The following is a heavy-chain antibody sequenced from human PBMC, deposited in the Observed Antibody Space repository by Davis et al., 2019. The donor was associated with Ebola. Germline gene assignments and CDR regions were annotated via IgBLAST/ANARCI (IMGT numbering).Heavy chain of an antibody. J-gene: IGHJ5*02. V-gene: IGHV1-18*01. D-gene: IGHD2-15*01. Sequence: ASVKVSCKASGYTFTSYGISWVRQAPGQGLEWMGWISAYNGNTNYAQKLQGRVTMTTDTSTSTAYMEMRSLRSDDTAVYYCARAVVAAPEGWFDPWGQGTLVTVSS. CDR3: ARAVVAAPEGWFDP. CDR2: ISAYNGNT. CDR1: GYTFTSYG.